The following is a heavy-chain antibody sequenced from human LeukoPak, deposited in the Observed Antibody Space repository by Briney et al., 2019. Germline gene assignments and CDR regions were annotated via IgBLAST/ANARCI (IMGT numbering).Heavy chain of an antibody. Sequence: GASVKVSCKASGYTFTSYDINWVRQATGQGLEWMGWMNPNSGNTGYAQKFQGRVTMTRNTSIGTAYMELSSLRSEDTAVYYCARGSSGWSILYYYYGMDVWAKGPRSPSP. V-gene: IGHV1-8*01. CDR1: GYTFTSYD. CDR2: MNPNSGNT. D-gene: IGHD6-19*01. J-gene: IGHJ6*02. CDR3: ARGSSGWSILYYYYGMDV.